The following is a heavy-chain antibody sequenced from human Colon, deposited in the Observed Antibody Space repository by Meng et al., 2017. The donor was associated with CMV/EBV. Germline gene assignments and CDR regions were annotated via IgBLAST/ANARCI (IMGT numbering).Heavy chain of an antibody. CDR3: ARANDYSNFNYYYPMDV. D-gene: IGHD4-11*01. CDR1: GLTFRTYE. J-gene: IGHJ6*02. Sequence: GESLKISCEASGLTFRTYEMNWVRQAPGKGLEWVAGINWNGGSTGYADSVRGRFTISRDHAKNSLYLQINSLRAEDAALYYCARANDYSNFNYYYPMDVWGQGTTVTVSS. V-gene: IGHV3-20*04. CDR2: INWNGGST.